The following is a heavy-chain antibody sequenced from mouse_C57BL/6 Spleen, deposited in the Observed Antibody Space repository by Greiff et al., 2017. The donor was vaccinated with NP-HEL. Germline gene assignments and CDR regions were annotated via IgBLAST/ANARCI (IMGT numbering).Heavy chain of an antibody. CDR1: GYSITSGYY. CDR2: ISYDGSN. CDR3: ARERITRIYYAMDY. J-gene: IGHJ4*01. Sequence: VQLKESGPGLVKPSQSLSLTCSVTGYSITSGYYWNWIRQFPGNKLEWMGYISYDGSNNYNPSLKNRISITRDTSKNQFFLKLNSVTTEDTATYYCARERITRIYYAMDYWGQGTSVTVSS. D-gene: IGHD2-4*01. V-gene: IGHV3-6*01.